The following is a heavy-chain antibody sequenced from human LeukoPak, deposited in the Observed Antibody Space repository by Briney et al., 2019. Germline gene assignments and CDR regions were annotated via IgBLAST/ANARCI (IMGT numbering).Heavy chain of an antibody. CDR2: INPNSGGT. Sequence: ASVKVSCKASGYTFTRYYMHWVRQAPGQGLEWMGWINPNSGGTNHAQKFQGRVTMTRDPSISTAYLELSRWRSDDPAVYYCARSPGPLGGATTLQRLKPKDRGAEYFQHWGQGTLVTVSS. J-gene: IGHJ1*01. CDR1: GYTFTRYY. V-gene: IGHV1-2*02. CDR3: ARSPGPLGGATTLQRLKPKDRGAEYFQH. D-gene: IGHD1-26*01.